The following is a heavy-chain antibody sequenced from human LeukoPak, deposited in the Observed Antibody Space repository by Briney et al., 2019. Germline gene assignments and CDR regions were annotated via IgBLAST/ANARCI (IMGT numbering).Heavy chain of an antibody. J-gene: IGHJ4*02. Sequence: GGSLRLSCAASGFTFSSYGMHWVRQAPGKGLEWVAVIWYDGSNKYYADSVKGRFTISRDNSKNTLYLQMNSLRAEDTAVYYCAKDHTQLDSSPGIYWGQGTLVTVSS. D-gene: IGHD3-22*01. CDR2: IWYDGSNK. CDR1: GFTFSSYG. CDR3: AKDHTQLDSSPGIY. V-gene: IGHV3-33*06.